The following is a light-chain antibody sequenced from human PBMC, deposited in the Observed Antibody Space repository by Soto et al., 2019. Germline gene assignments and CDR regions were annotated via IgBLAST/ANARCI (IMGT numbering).Light chain of an antibody. Sequence: EIVMTQSPATLSVSPGESATLSCRASQSVSSNLAWYQQKPGQAPRLLIYRASTRATGIPARFSGSGSGTDFTLTITSLQSEDFAVYYCQHYHNWPPWTFGQGTKVEIK. CDR1: QSVSSN. CDR3: QHYHNWPPWT. CDR2: RAS. V-gene: IGKV3-15*01. J-gene: IGKJ1*01.